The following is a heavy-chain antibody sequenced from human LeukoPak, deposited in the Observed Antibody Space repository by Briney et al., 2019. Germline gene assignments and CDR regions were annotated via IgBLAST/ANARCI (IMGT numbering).Heavy chain of an antibody. CDR3: AKGGAQV. CDR2: ISSSGGST. CDR1: GFTFSSYA. D-gene: IGHD1-26*01. J-gene: IGHJ4*02. V-gene: IGHV3-23*01. Sequence: QAGGSLRLSCAASGFTFSSYAMRWVRQAPGKGLEWVSAISSSGGSTYYADSVRGRFIISRDSSKNTLYLQMNSLRAEDTAVYYCAKGGAQVGGQGTLVTVSS.